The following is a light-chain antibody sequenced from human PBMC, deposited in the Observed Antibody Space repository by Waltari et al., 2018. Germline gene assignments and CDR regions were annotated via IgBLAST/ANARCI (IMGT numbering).Light chain of an antibody. J-gene: IGKJ4*01. CDR2: VAS. V-gene: IGKV1-39*01. CDR1: QSLSDY. CDR3: QQSYTAPRT. Sequence: DLQMTQSPSSLSASIGDRITITCRASQSLSDYLNWYQQKPGRAPVIRINVASVLQSGVPSRFSGSGEGAHVTRTITSLQPEAFATYVCQQSYTAPRTFGGGTRVEI.